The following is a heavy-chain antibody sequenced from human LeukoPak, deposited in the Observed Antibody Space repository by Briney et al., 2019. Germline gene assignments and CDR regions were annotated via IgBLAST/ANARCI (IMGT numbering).Heavy chain of an antibody. V-gene: IGHV4-59*01. CDR2: IYYSGST. J-gene: IGHJ4*02. CDR1: GGSISSYY. CDR3: ARGQLELYYFDY. D-gene: IGHD1-1*01. Sequence: SETLSLTCTVSGGSISSYYWSWIRQPPGKGLEWIGYIYYSGSTNYNPSPKSRVTISVDTSKNQFSLKLSSVTAADTAVYYCARGQLELYYFDYWGQGTLVTVSS.